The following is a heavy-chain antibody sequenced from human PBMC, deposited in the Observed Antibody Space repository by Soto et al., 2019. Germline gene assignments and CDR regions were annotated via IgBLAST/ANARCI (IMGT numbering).Heavy chain of an antibody. CDR3: AKELAIIGQGAFDM. CDR2: ISGGGGDST. J-gene: IGHJ3*02. Sequence: EVHLLESGGGLVQPGGSLTLSCAASGFTFSSYAMSWVRQAPGKGLEWVSAISGGGGDSTYYADSVKGRLIISKDISKQGLYLQMRSLRAEATAVYYCAKELAIIGQGAFDMWGQGTMVTVSS. CDR1: GFTFSSYA. V-gene: IGHV3-23*01. D-gene: IGHD3-3*02.